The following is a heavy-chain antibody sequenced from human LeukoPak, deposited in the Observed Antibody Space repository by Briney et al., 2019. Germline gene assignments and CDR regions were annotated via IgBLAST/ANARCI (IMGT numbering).Heavy chain of an antibody. CDR1: GFIISNYP. D-gene: IGHD6-19*01. Sequence: PGGSLGLSCAASGFIISNYPMTWVRQAPGKGLEWVSAIGGSDGRTYYADSVKGRFTISRDNSKNTLYLQMNSLRAEDTAVYHCAKHSDRSGWYNDFWGQGTLVAVSS. V-gene: IGHV3-23*01. J-gene: IGHJ4*02. CDR2: IGGSDGRT. CDR3: AKHSDRSGWYNDF.